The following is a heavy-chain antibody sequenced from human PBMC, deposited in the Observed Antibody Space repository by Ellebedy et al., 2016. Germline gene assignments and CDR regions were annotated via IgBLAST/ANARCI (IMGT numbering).Heavy chain of an antibody. Sequence: GGSLRLXXAASGFTFSDYSMNWVRQAPGKGLEWVSSVRSRTYIYYADSVKGRFTISRDNAKNSLYLQMNSLRAEDTAVYYCARGLTVVTPWYFDSWGQGTLVTVSS. CDR2: VRSRTYI. D-gene: IGHD4-23*01. CDR3: ARGLTVVTPWYFDS. J-gene: IGHJ4*02. CDR1: GFTFSDYS. V-gene: IGHV3-21*01.